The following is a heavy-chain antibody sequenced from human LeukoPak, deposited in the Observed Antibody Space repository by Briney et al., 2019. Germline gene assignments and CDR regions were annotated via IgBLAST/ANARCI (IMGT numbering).Heavy chain of an antibody. Sequence: PSETLSLTCAVYGGSFSGYYWSWIRQPPGKGLEWIGEINHSGSTNYKPSLKSRVTISVDTSKNQFSLKLSSVTAAGTAVYYCARLRSYYGSGKNNWFAPCGQGTLVTLSS. J-gene: IGHJ5*02. D-gene: IGHD3-10*01. CDR1: GGSFSGYY. CDR3: ARLRSYYGSGKNNWFAP. V-gene: IGHV4-34*01. CDR2: INHSGST.